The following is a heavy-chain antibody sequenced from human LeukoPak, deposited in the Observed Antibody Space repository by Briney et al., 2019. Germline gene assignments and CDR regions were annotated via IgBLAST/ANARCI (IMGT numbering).Heavy chain of an antibody. CDR3: ARDSFSSNWPKWFDP. CDR2: IYYSGST. J-gene: IGHJ5*02. Sequence: SETLSLTCTVSGGSIGSYYWSWIRQPPGKGLEWIGYIYYSGSTNYNPSLKSRVTISIDTSKNQFSLRVRSVTAADTAVYYCARDSFSSNWPKWFDPWGQGILVAVSS. CDR1: GGSIGSYY. D-gene: IGHD6-13*01. V-gene: IGHV4-59*12.